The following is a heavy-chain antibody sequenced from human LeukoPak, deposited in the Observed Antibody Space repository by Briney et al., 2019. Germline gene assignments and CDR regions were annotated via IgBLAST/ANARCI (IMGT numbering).Heavy chain of an antibody. CDR2: IYYSGST. J-gene: IGHJ3*02. CDR1: GGSFSGYY. Sequence: SETLSLTCAVYGGSFSGYYWSWIRQPPGKGLEWIGYIYYSGSTYYNPSLKSRVTITVDTSKNQFSLKLSSVTAADTAVYYCARDGPWLVPYAFDIWGQGTMVTVSS. D-gene: IGHD6-19*01. V-gene: IGHV4-30-4*08. CDR3: ARDGPWLVPYAFDI.